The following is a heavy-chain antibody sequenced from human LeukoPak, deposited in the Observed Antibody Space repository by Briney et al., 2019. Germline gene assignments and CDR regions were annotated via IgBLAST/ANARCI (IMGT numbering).Heavy chain of an antibody. Sequence: GESLKISCKGSGYSFSSYWIAWVRQMPGKGLEWMGIIYPGDSDARYSPSFQGQVTISVDKSINTVYLQWSSLKASDTAMYYCAREWSMGPVGIRPFNYWGLGTLVTVSS. CDR1: GYSFSSYW. CDR2: IYPGDSDA. V-gene: IGHV5-51*01. D-gene: IGHD2-8*02. J-gene: IGHJ4*02. CDR3: AREWSMGPVGIRPFNY.